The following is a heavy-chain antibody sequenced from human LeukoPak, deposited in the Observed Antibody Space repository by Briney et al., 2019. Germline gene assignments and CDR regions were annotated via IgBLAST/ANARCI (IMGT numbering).Heavy chain of an antibody. D-gene: IGHD4-23*01. CDR3: ARSFLTTVENWFDP. J-gene: IGHJ5*02. CDR2: IYYSGST. V-gene: IGHV4-39*01. CDR1: GGSISSSSYY. Sequence: SETLSLTCTVSGGSISSSSYYWGWIRQPPGKGLEWIGSIYYSGSTYYNPSLKSRVTISVDTSKNQFSLKLSSVTAADTAVYYCARSFLTTVENWFDPWGQGTLVTVSS.